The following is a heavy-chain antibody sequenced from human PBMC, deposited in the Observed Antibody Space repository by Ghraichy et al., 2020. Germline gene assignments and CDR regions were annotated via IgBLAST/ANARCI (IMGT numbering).Heavy chain of an antibody. J-gene: IGHJ5*02. CDR2: INPNSGGT. Sequence: ASVKVSCKASGYTFTGYYMHWVRQAPGQGLEWMGWINPNSGGTNYAQKFQGWVTMTRDTSISTAYMELSRLRSDDTAVYYCARLNGDYIAGWFDPWGQGTLVTVSS. CDR3: ARLNGDYIAGWFDP. V-gene: IGHV1-2*04. D-gene: IGHD4-17*01. CDR1: GYTFTGYY.